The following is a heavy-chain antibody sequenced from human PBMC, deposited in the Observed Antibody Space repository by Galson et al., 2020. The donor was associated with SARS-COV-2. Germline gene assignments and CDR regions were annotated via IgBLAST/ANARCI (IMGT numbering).Heavy chain of an antibody. CDR1: GFTFNNYA. D-gene: IGHD3-10*01. J-gene: IGHJ4*02. CDR3: SRYSPFGDGVYFDC. CDR2: LDHTGDRT. V-gene: IGHV3-23*01. Sequence: GGSLRLSCAASGFTFNNYAMRWVRQTPGKGREGVARLDHTGDRTYYADPVRGRCSISRDNSKNILYLQMNSLRAEGTAVYYCSRYSPFGDGVYFDCWGRGALVTVSS.